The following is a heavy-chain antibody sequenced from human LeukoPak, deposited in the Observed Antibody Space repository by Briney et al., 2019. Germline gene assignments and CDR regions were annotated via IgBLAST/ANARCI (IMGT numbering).Heavy chain of an antibody. CDR2: IIPIFGTA. D-gene: IGHD5-24*01. J-gene: IGHJ4*02. CDR3: ARSPPDGYNFGFSFDY. CDR1: GGTFSSYA. Sequence: SVKVSCKASGGTFSSYAISWVRQAPGQGLEWMGGIIPIFGTANYAQKFQGRVTITTDESTSTAYMELSSLRSEDTAVYYCARSPPDGYNFGFSFDYCGQGTLVTVSS. V-gene: IGHV1-69*05.